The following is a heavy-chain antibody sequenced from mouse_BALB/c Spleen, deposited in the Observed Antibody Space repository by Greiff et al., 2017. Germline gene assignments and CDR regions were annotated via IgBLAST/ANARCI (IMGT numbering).Heavy chain of an antibody. CDR3: ARSFYYDYSAWFAY. J-gene: IGHJ3*01. CDR1: GYTFTDYA. CDR2: ISIYYDNT. V-gene: IGHV1-67*01. D-gene: IGHD2-4*01. Sequence: QVQLKESGPELVRPGESVKISCKGSGYTFTDYAMHWVKQSHAKSLEWIGVISIYYDNTNYNQKFKGKATMTVDKSSSTAYMELARLTSEDSAIYYCARSFYYDYSAWFAYWGQGTLVTVSA.